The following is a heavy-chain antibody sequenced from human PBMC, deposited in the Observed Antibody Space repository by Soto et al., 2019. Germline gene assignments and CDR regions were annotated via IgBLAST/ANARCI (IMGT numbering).Heavy chain of an antibody. V-gene: IGHV4-4*02. D-gene: IGHD2-15*01. J-gene: IGHJ1*01. Sequence: QVQLQESGPGLVEPSGTLSLTCAVSGGSISDNNWWSWVRQPPGKGLEWIGEIYHTGSTNYNPSLKSRVTISVDKTKNQFSLYLSSVTAADTAVYYCARTPDIYCSAGYCHPSGYFQHWGQGTLVTVSS. CDR1: GGSISDNNW. CDR3: ARTPDIYCSAGYCHPSGYFQH. CDR2: IYHTGST.